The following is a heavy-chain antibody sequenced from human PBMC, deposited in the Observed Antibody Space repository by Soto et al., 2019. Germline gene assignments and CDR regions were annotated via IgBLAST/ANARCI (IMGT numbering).Heavy chain of an antibody. CDR2: MNPNSGNT. J-gene: IGHJ6*03. CDR1: GYTFTSYD. Sequence: QVQLVQSGAEVKKPGASVKVSCKASGYTFTSYDINWVRQATGQGLEWMGWMNPNSGNTGYAQKFQGRVTMTRNTAISTDDMELSSLRSEDTAVYYCARGGHIVVVPAAMDYYYYMDVWGKGTTVSVSS. V-gene: IGHV1-8*01. D-gene: IGHD2-2*01. CDR3: ARGGHIVVVPAAMDYYYYMDV.